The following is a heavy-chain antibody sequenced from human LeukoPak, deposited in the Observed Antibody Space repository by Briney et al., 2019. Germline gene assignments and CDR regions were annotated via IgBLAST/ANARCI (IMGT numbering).Heavy chain of an antibody. V-gene: IGHV2-70*11. CDR1: GFSLSTSGMC. J-gene: IGHJ4*02. CDR3: ARINRGFRTPQYYFDY. D-gene: IGHD2/OR15-2a*01. CDR2: IDWDDDK. Sequence: SGPALVKPTQPLTLTCTFSGFSLSTSGMCVSGIRQPPGKALEWLARIDWDDDKYYSTSLKTRLTISKDTSKSQVVLTMTNMDPVDTATYYCARINRGFRTPQYYFDYWGQGTLVTVFS.